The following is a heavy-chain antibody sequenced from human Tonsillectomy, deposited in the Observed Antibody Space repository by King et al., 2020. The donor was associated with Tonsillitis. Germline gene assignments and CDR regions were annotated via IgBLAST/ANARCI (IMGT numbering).Heavy chain of an antibody. CDR3: ARICPSGSYSIPYGMDV. J-gene: IGHJ6*02. V-gene: IGHV3-33*05. Sequence: VQLVESGGGVVQPGRSLRLSCAASGFNFSSYDMHWVRQAPGKGLEWVAVISYDGSNKYYADSVKGRFSISRDNSKNTLYLQMNSLRAEDTAVYYCARICPSGSYSIPYGMDVWGQGTTVTVSS. CDR1: GFNFSSYD. D-gene: IGHD3-10*01. CDR2: ISYDGSNK.